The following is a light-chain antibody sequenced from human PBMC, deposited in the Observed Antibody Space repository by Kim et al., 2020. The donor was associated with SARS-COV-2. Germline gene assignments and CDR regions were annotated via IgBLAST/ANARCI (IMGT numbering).Light chain of an antibody. CDR2: GKN. Sequence: SSELTQDPVVSVALGQTVRITCQGDGIRTYYASWYQQKTGQAPLTVIYGKNNRPSGIPDRFSASTSGDTASLTIAGAQAEDEADYYCNSRDSSGNHLLFGGRTQLTVL. V-gene: IGLV3-19*01. CDR3: NSRDSSGNHLL. J-gene: IGLJ3*02. CDR1: GIRTYY.